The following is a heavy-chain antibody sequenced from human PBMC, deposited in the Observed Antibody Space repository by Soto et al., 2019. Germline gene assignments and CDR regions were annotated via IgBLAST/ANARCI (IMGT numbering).Heavy chain of an antibody. Sequence: GGSLRLSCAASGFTFSSYAMSWVRQAPGKGLEWVSAISGSGGSTYYADSVKGRFTISRDNSKNTLYLQMNSLRAEDTAVYYCAKGAGYCSSTSCFEINDYWGQGTLVTVPS. D-gene: IGHD2-2*01. CDR1: GFTFSSYA. CDR3: AKGAGYCSSTSCFEINDY. CDR2: ISGSGGST. J-gene: IGHJ4*02. V-gene: IGHV3-23*01.